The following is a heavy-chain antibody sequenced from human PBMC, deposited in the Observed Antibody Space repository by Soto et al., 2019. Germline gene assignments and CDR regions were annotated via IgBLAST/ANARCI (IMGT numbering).Heavy chain of an antibody. D-gene: IGHD3-3*01. CDR2: IDWNGGTI. V-gene: IGHV3-9*01. Sequence: EVQLVESGGGVVQPGRSLRLSCAASGFSFDDYAMHWARQAPGQGLEWVSVIDWNGGTIAYADSVKGRFSISRDNAKSFLYLQMNSLNVEDTAFYYCAKAKDKWSRLGYLDSCGPGNMGSVSS. J-gene: IGHJ4*02. CDR3: AKAKDKWSRLGYLDS. CDR1: GFSFDDYA.